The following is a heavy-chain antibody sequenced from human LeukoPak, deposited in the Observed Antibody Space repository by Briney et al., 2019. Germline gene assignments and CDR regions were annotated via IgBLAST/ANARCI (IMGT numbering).Heavy chain of an antibody. J-gene: IGHJ4*02. CDR1: GFTFDDYA. D-gene: IGHD6-19*01. Sequence: PGRSLRLSCAASGFTFDDYAMHWVRQAPGKGLEWVSAISGSGGSTYYADSVKGRFTISRDNAKNSLYLQMNSLRAEDTAVYYCARDSDSSGCDYWGQGTLVTVSS. CDR2: ISGSGGST. V-gene: IGHV3-9*01. CDR3: ARDSDSSGCDY.